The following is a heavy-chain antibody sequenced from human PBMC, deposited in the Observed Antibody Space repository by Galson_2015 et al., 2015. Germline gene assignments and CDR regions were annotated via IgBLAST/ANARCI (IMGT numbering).Heavy chain of an antibody. J-gene: IGHJ6*03. CDR3: ATGRPGSWWGYMDV. D-gene: IGHD2-15*01. CDR2: IIPTVGTT. V-gene: IGHV1-69*06. CDR1: GGTLGRHG. Sequence: SVKVSCKASGGTLGRHGVSWVRQAPGQGLEWMGGIIPTVGTTKHAQTFQDRVTISADTSPSTVYMELSSLRPEDTAVYYCATGRPGSWWGYMDVWGEGTTVTVSS.